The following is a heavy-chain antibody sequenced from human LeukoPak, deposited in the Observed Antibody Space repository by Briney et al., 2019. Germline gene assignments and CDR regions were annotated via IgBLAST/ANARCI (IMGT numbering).Heavy chain of an antibody. D-gene: IGHD6-19*01. CDR2: IKQDGSGK. CDR3: AREVAVAGTEPISNYMDV. CDR1: GFTFSSCW. J-gene: IGHJ6*03. V-gene: IGHV3-7*01. Sequence: PGGSLRLSCAASGFTFSSCWMSRVRQAPGKGLEWVANIKQDGSGKYYVDSVKGRFTISRDNAKNSLYLQMNSLRAEDTAVYYCAREVAVAGTEPISNYMDVWGKGTTVTVSS.